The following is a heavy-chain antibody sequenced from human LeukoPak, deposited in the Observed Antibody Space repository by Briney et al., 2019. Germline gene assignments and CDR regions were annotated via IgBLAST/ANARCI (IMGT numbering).Heavy chain of an antibody. J-gene: IGHJ4*02. CDR2: VSAGATST. D-gene: IGHD2-21*02. V-gene: IGHV3-48*03. Sequence: GGSLRLSCAASGFPFNKYEMHWVRQAPGKGLEWISYVSAGATSTNYADSVWGRFTLSRDNAQNSLHLQMNSLRAEDTAVYYCVRGRLLRATKYLDSWRQGAMVTVSS. CDR3: VRGRLLRATKYLDS. CDR1: GFPFNKYE.